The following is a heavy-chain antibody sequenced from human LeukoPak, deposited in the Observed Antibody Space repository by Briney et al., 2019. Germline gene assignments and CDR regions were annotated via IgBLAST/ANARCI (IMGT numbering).Heavy chain of an antibody. J-gene: IGHJ5*02. D-gene: IGHD2-15*01. CDR1: GFAFSSNG. CDR3: ARVDIVVVVAGDWFDP. V-gene: IGHV1-18*01. CDR2: ISGYNGNT. Sequence: GASVKVSCKASGFAFSSNGFNWVRQAPGQGLEWMGWISGYNGNTDYAQKLQGRVTMTTDTSTSTAYMELRSLRSDDTAVYYCARVDIVVVVAGDWFDPWGQGTLVTVSS.